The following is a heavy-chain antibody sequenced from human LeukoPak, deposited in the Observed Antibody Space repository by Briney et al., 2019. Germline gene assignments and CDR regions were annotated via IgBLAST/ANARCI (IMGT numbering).Heavy chain of an antibody. Sequence: SVKVSCKASGGTFSSYTISWVRQAPGQGLECMGRIIPILGIANYAQNFQGRVTITAEKSPRTAYMELSSLRSEDTAVYYCARDKSPAQPPADWGQGTLVTVSS. J-gene: IGHJ4*02. D-gene: IGHD2-2*01. CDR3: ARDKSPAQPPAD. V-gene: IGHV1-69*04. CDR1: GGTFSSYT. CDR2: IIPILGIA.